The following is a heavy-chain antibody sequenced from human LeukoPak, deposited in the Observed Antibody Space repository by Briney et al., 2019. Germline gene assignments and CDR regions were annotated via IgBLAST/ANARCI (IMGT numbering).Heavy chain of an antibody. D-gene: IGHD4-23*01. J-gene: IGHJ4*02. CDR2: ISSSSAFI. CDR3: ARGGGGNVDY. V-gene: IGHV3-21*01. CDR1: GFTFRNYW. Sequence: GGSLRLSCAASGFTFRNYWMGWVRQAPGEGLEWVSSISSSSAFIFYADSVKGRFTISRDNAKNSLYLQMDSLRAEDSAIYFCARGGGGNVDYWGQGTLVTVSS.